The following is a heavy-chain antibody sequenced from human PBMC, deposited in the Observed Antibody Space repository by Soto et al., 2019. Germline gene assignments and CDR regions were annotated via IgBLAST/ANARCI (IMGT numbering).Heavy chain of an antibody. CDR3: AKVMLCSGGSCRKRSAYYYYYGMDV. J-gene: IGHJ6*02. Sequence: GGSLRLSCAASGFTFSSYAMSWVRQAPGKGLEWVSAISGSGGSTYYADSVKGRFTISRDNSKNTLYLQMNSLRAEDTAVYYCAKVMLCSGGSCRKRSAYYYYYGMDVWGQGTTVTVSS. V-gene: IGHV3-23*01. CDR1: GFTFSSYA. D-gene: IGHD2-15*01. CDR2: ISGSGGST.